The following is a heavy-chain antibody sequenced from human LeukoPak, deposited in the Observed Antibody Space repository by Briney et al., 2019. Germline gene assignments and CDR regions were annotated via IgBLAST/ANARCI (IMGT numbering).Heavy chain of an antibody. CDR1: GFTFSTYA. CDR2: ISYDGNNK. D-gene: IGHD3-16*02. V-gene: IGHV3-30*04. Sequence: GGSLRLSCAASGFTFSTYAMHWVRQAPGKGLEGVAVISYDGNNKYYADSVKGRFTISRDNSKNSLYLQMSSLRAEDTALYYCARDWFTRLGELSPDRAFDYWGQGTLVTVSS. CDR3: ARDWFTRLGELSPDRAFDY. J-gene: IGHJ4*02.